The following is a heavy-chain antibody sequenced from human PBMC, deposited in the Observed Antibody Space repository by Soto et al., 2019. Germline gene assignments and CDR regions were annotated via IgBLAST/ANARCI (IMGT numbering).Heavy chain of an antibody. D-gene: IGHD3-10*01. CDR1: GGSMSEYF. CDR3: ARDGYDGSGSPYPAY. Sequence: KPSETLSLTCSVSGGSMSEYFWSWIRQSPGKGLEWIGYIYYLGSTDYNPSLKSRVTISVDTSKRQLSLRLTSVTAADTAVYYCARDGYDGSGSPYPAYWGPGTQVTVSS. V-gene: IGHV4-59*01. CDR2: IYYLGST. J-gene: IGHJ4*02.